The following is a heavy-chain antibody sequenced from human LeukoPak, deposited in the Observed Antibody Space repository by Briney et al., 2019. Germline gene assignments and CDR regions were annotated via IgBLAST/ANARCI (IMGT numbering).Heavy chain of an antibody. CDR1: GGSFSGYY. Sequence: SETLSLTCAVYGGSFSGYYWSWIRQPPGKGLEWIGEINHSGSTNYNPSLKSRVTISVDTSKNQFSLKLGSVAAADTAVYYCAAAAGTRYFDYWGQGTLVTVSS. CDR3: AAAAGTRYFDY. J-gene: IGHJ4*02. V-gene: IGHV4-34*01. CDR2: INHSGST. D-gene: IGHD6-13*01.